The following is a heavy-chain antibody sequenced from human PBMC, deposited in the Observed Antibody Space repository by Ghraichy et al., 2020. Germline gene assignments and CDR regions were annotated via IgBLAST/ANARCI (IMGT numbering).Heavy chain of an antibody. D-gene: IGHD6-13*01. CDR1: GFTFGDYA. CDR3: IRTTYSSNWYLDY. V-gene: IGHV3-49*04. Sequence: GVLRLSCTASGFTFGDYAMTWVRQAPGKGLEWVGFIRSKTYGGTSEYAASVKGRFTISRDDSNSIAYLQMNRLKTEDTDVYYCIRTTYSSNWYLDYWGQGTLVTVSS. CDR2: IRSKTYGGTS. J-gene: IGHJ4*02.